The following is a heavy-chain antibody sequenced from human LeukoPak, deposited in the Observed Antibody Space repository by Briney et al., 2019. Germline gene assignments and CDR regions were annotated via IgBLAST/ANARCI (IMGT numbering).Heavy chain of an antibody. Sequence: SETLSLNCTVSGGSISSYYWSWIRQPPGKGLEWIGYIYYSGSTNYNPSLKSRVTISVDTSKNQFSLKLSSVTAADTAVYYCARHSSGWSSNDYWGQGTLVTVSS. J-gene: IGHJ4*02. CDR1: GGSISSYY. CDR3: ARHSSGWSSNDY. V-gene: IGHV4-59*08. CDR2: IYYSGST. D-gene: IGHD6-19*01.